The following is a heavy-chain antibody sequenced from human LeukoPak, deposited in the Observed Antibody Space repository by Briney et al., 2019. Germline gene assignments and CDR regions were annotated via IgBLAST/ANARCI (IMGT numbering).Heavy chain of an antibody. CDR1: GYTFTIYG. J-gene: IGHJ5*02. CDR2: ISAYNGNT. D-gene: IGHD1-7*01. CDR3: ASARGPYNWNYHWFDP. Sequence: EASVKVSCTASGYTFTIYGISWVRQAPGQGLEWMGWISAYNGNTNYAQKLQGRVTMTTDTSTSTAYMELRSLRSDDTAVYYCASARGPYNWNYHWFDPWGQGTLVTVSS. V-gene: IGHV1-18*01.